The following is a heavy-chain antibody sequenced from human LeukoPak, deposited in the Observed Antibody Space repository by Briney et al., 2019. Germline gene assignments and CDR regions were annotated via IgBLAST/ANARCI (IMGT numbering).Heavy chain of an antibody. J-gene: IGHJ4*02. CDR3: ARGTWMYYFDH. V-gene: IGHV4-59*10. D-gene: IGHD5-12*01. Sequence: SETLSLTCAVYGGSFSGYYWSWIRQPAGKGLEWIGRIYTSGSTNYNPSLKSRVTISVDTSKNQFSLKLSSVTAADTAVYYCARGTWMYYFDHWGQGTLVTVSS. CDR2: IYTSGST. CDR1: GGSFSGYY.